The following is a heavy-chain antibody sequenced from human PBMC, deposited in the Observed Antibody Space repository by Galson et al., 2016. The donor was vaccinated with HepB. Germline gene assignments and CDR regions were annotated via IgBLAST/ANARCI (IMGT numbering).Heavy chain of an antibody. CDR3: ATADYDYVWGSYGYMVAFDN. J-gene: IGHJ4*02. D-gene: IGHD3-16*01. CDR1: GYTLTELS. Sequence: SVKVSCKVSGYTLTELSMHWVRQAPGKGLEWMGGFDPEDGETIFAQKFQGRVTMTEDTSTDTAYMELSSLRSEDTAVYYCATADYDYVWGSYGYMVAFDNWGQGTLVTVSS. V-gene: IGHV1-24*01. CDR2: FDPEDGET.